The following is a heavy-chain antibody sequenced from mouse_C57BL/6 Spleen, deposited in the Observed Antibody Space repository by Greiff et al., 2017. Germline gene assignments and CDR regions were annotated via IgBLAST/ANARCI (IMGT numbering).Heavy chain of an antibody. CDR3: ARIYYDYDGHYFVY. V-gene: IGHV1-26*01. CDR2: INPNNGGT. CDR1: GYTFTDYY. J-gene: IGHJ2*01. D-gene: IGHD2-4*01. Sequence: VQLQQSGPELVKPGASVKISCKASGYTFTDYYMNWVKQSHGKSLEWIGDINPNNGGTSYNQKFKGKATLTVDKSSSTAYMELRSLTSEDSAVYYCARIYYDYDGHYFVYWGQGTTLTVSS.